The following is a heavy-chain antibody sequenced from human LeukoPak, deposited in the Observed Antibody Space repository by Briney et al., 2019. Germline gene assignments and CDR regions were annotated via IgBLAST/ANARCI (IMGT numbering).Heavy chain of an antibody. CDR3: ARVRYHWQYYFDY. J-gene: IGHJ4*02. D-gene: IGHD1-14*01. CDR1: GYTFTGYY. V-gene: IGHV1-2*02. CDR2: INPNSGGT. Sequence: ASVKVSCKASGYTFTGYYMHWVRQAPGQGLEWMGWINPNSGGTNYAQKFQGRVTRTRDTSISTACMELSRLRSDDTAVYYCARVRYHWQYYFDYWGQGTLVTVSS.